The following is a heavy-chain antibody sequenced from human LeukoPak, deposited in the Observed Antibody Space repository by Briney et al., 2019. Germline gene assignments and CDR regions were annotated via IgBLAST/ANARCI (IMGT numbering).Heavy chain of an antibody. Sequence: ASGKVSCKASGYTFTSYGISWVRQAPGQGLEWMGWISAYNGNTNYAQKLQGRVTMTTDTSTSTAYMELRSLGSDDTAVYYCARGGSPNYDFWRGYNNWFDPWGQGTLVTVSS. J-gene: IGHJ5*02. D-gene: IGHD3-3*01. CDR1: GYTFTSYG. V-gene: IGHV1-18*01. CDR2: ISAYNGNT. CDR3: ARGGSPNYDFWRGYNNWFDP.